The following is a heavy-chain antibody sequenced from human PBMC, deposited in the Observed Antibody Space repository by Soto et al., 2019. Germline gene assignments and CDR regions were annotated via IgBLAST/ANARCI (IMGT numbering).Heavy chain of an antibody. J-gene: IGHJ4*02. D-gene: IGHD3-10*01. CDR1: GFTFNSYA. CDR2: ISDTGGST. CDR3: AKDRARQTPYYFDY. Sequence: GGSLRLSCAASGFTFNSYAMTWVRQAPGKGLEWVSTISDTGGSTYYADSVKGRFTISRDISKSTLYLQMNSLRADDTAIYYCAKDRARQTPYYFDYWGQGTLVTVSS. V-gene: IGHV3-23*01.